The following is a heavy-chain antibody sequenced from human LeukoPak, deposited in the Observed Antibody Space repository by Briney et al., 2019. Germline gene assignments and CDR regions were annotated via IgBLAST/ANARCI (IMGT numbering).Heavy chain of an antibody. CDR2: VNPKTGGT. V-gene: IGHV1-2*02. CDR1: RYSFTEYH. J-gene: IGHJ3*01. Sequence: GASVKVSCKAFRYSFTEYHLHWVRQAPRQGPEWMGWVNPKTGGTNYARKFQGRVTMTRDTSINTVNMELSRLTSDDTAVYYCAREFSSKLEWLEFITGDDAFDVWGQGTMSTVS. D-gene: IGHD3-3*01. CDR3: AREFSSKLEWLEFITGDDAFDV.